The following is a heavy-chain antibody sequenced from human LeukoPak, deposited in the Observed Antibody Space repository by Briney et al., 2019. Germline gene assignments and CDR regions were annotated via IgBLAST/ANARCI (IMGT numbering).Heavy chain of an antibody. J-gene: IGHJ4*02. CDR3: ASYPRYVSSPPFDY. CDR2: INPNTGDT. CDR1: GYTFTAYY. D-gene: IGHD2-15*01. Sequence: ASVKVSCKASGYTFTAYYMHWVRQAPGQGFEWMGWINPNTGDTNYAQKLQGRVTMTRDTTISTAYMELSRLTSDDTAVYYCASYPRYVSSPPFDYWGQGTLVTVSS. V-gene: IGHV1-2*02.